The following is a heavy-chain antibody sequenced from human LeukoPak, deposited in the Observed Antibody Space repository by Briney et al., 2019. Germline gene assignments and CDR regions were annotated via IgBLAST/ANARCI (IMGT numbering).Heavy chain of an antibody. CDR3: AKGSGSNYPA. V-gene: IGHV3-23*01. CDR2: ISASGGST. J-gene: IGHJ4*02. Sequence: PGGSLRLSCAASGFTFSNYAMSWVRQAPGKGLEWVSTISASGGSTYYADSVKGRFTISRDNSKNTLYLQMNSLRAEDTAVYYCAKGSGSNYPAWGQGTLVTVSS. CDR1: GFTFSNYA. D-gene: IGHD3-10*01.